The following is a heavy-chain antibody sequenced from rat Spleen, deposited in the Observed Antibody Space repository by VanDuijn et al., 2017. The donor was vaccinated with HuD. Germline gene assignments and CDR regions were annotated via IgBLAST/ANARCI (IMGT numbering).Heavy chain of an antibody. Sequence: EVQLVESDGGLVQPGGSLKISCSASGFTFSDYYMAWVRQAPTKGLEWVATISYDGSSTYYRDSVKGRFTISRDNAENTVYLQMNSLRSEDTATYYCARQWDYWGQGVMVTVSS. CDR3: ARQWDY. CDR2: ISYDGSST. J-gene: IGHJ2*01. CDR1: GFTFSDYY. V-gene: IGHV5-29*01.